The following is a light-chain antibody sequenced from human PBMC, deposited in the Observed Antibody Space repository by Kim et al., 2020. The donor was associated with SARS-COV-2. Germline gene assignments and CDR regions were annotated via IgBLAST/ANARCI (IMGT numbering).Light chain of an antibody. J-gene: IGKJ5*01. CDR2: DAS. Sequence: LSPGESAPLSGRASQSISSYLAWYQQKPGQAPRLLIYDASNRATGIPAKFSGSGSGTDFTLTISSLEPEDFALYYCQQRSSWPITFGQGTRLEIK. CDR1: QSISSY. CDR3: QQRSSWPIT. V-gene: IGKV3-11*01.